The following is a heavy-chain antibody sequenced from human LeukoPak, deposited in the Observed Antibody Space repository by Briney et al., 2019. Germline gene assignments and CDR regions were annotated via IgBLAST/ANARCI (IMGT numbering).Heavy chain of an antibody. J-gene: IGHJ6*03. CDR3: ARDPAAAGTDYYYYYYMDV. CDR2: ISYNGGST. D-gene: IGHD6-13*01. CDR1: GFTFSSYS. Sequence: PGGSLRLSCAASGFTFSSYSMNWVRQAPGKGLEYVSAISYNGGSTYYADSVKGRFTISRDNSKNTLYLQMGSLIPEDMGVYYCARDPAAAGTDYYYYYYMDVWGKGTTVTVSS. V-gene: IGHV3-64*02.